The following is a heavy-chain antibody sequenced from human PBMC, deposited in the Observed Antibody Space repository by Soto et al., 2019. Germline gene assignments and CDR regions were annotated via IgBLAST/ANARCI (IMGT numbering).Heavy chain of an antibody. CDR2: IVVGSGNT. V-gene: IGHV1-58*01. D-gene: IGHD2-2*01. CDR3: AAVAIGYCSRTSCYHFDY. CDR1: GFTFRISA. J-gene: IGHJ4*02. Sequence: GASVKVSCKGSGFTFRISAVQWVLQSLVQRLEWIGWIVVGSGNTNYAQKFQERVTITRDMSTSTVYMELSSLRSEDTAVYYCAAVAIGYCSRTSCYHFDYWGQGTLVTVSS.